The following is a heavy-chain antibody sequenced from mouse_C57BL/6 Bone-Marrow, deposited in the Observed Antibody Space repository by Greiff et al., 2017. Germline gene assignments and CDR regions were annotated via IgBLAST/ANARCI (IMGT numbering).Heavy chain of an antibody. D-gene: IGHD2-13*01. J-gene: IGHJ1*03. CDR1: GYTFTSYW. CDR3: AYGVWRLPWYFDV. CDR2: IHPNSGST. Sequence: QVQLQQPGAELVKPGASVKLSCKASGYTFTSYWMHWVKQRPGQGLEWIGMIHPNSGSTNYNEKFKSKATLTVDKSSSTAYMQLSSLTSEDSAVYFCAYGVWRLPWYFDVWGTGTTGTVSS. V-gene: IGHV1-64*01.